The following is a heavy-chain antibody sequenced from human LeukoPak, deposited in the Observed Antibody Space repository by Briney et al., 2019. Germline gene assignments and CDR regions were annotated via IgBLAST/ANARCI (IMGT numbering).Heavy chain of an antibody. V-gene: IGHV1-24*01. CDR3: ATAIAASPDAFDI. Sequence: ASVKVSCKVSGYTLTELSMHWVRQAPGKGLEWMGGFDPEDGETICAQKFQGRVTMTEDTSTDTAYMELSSLRSEDTAVYYCATAIAASPDAFDIWGQGTIVTVSS. J-gene: IGHJ3*02. D-gene: IGHD6-13*01. CDR2: FDPEDGET. CDR1: GYTLTELS.